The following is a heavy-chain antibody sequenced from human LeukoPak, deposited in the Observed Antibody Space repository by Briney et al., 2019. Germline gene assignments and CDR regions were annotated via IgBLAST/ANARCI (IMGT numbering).Heavy chain of an antibody. CDR2: IYYSGST. CDR3: ARGRDGYNDFDY. V-gene: IGHV4-59*01. CDR1: GGSISSYY. D-gene: IGHD5-24*01. Sequence: ASETLSLTCTVSGGSISSYYWSWIRQPPGKGLEWIGYIYYSGSTNYNPSLKSRVTISVDTSKNQFSLKLSSVTAADTAVYYCARGRDGYNDFDYWGQGTLVTVSS. J-gene: IGHJ4*02.